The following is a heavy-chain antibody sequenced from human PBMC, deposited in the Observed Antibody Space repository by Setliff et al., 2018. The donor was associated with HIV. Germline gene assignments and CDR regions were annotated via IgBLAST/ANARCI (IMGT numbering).Heavy chain of an antibody. D-gene: IGHD1-26*01. CDR3: ARGKGGLVGPAEFDY. CDR2: INHSGST. Sequence: SETLSLTCAVYGGSFSGYYWSWIRQPPGKGLEWIGEINHSGSTNYNPSLKSRVTMSEEPSKNQFSLKLKSVTAADTAIYFCARGKGGLVGPAEFDYWGPGTLVTVSS. CDR1: GGSFSGYY. J-gene: IGHJ4*02. V-gene: IGHV4-34*01.